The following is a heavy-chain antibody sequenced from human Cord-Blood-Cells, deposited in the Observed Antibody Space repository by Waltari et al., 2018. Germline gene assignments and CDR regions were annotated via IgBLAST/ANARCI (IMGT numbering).Heavy chain of an antibody. CDR1: GGSFNGYY. V-gene: IGHV4-34*01. Sequence: QVQLQQWGAGLLKPSETLSLTCAVYGGSFNGYYWSRIRQPPGKGLEWIGEINHSGSTNYNPSRKSRVTISVDTSKNQFSLKLSSVTAADTAVYYCARRAAAIYWGQGTLVTVSS. CDR2: INHSGST. D-gene: IGHD2-2*01. J-gene: IGHJ4*02. CDR3: ARRAAAIY.